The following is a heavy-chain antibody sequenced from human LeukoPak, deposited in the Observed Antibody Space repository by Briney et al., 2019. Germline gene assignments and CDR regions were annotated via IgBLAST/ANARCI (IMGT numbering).Heavy chain of an antibody. D-gene: IGHD2-15*01. CDR2: MNPNSGNT. CDR3: ATGVAVVASTDS. Sequence: ASVKVSCKASGYTFTGYDINWVRRAPGQGLEWMGWMNPNSGNTGYAQKFQGRVTMTRNTAMSTAYMELSSLRFEDTAVYYCATGVAVVASTDSWGQGTLVTVSS. J-gene: IGHJ5*01. CDR1: GYTFTGYD. V-gene: IGHV1-8*01.